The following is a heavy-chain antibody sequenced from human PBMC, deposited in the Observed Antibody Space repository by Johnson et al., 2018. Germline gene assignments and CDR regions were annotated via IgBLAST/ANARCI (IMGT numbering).Heavy chain of an antibody. CDR2: INWNGGST. CDR1: GFTFDDYG. Sequence: EVQLVESGGGVVRPGGSLRLSCAASGFTFDDYGMSWVRQAPGKGLEWVSGINWNGGSTGYADSVKGRFTISRDNAKNSLYLQMNSLRAEDTALYHCARKFGDCSRTSCYNAFDIWGQGTMVTVSS. CDR3: ARKFGDCSRTSCYNAFDI. J-gene: IGHJ3*02. V-gene: IGHV3-20*01. D-gene: IGHD2-2*02.